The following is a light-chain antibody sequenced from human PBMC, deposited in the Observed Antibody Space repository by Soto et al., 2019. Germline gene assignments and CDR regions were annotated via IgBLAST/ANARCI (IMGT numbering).Light chain of an antibody. V-gene: IGKV3D-7*01. CDR3: QQDYNLPWT. CDR1: QSVSSSY. J-gene: IGKJ1*01. Sequence: PGERVTLSCRASQSVSSSYLTWYQQKPGQAPRLLIYGASTRGTSIPARFSGSGSGTDFTLTISSLQPEDFAVYYCQQDYNLPWTFGQGTKVEIK. CDR2: GAS.